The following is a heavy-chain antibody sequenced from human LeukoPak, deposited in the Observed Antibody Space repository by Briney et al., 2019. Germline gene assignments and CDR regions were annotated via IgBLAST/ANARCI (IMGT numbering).Heavy chain of an antibody. D-gene: IGHD4-17*01. J-gene: IGHJ4*02. V-gene: IGHV4-31*03. Sequence: PSETLSLTCTVSGGSISSGGYYWSWIRQHPGKGLEWIGYIYYSGSTYYNPSLKSRVTISVDTSKNQFSLKLSSVTAADTAVYYCARWYLLAVTPGPFDYWGQGTLVTVSS. CDR2: IYYSGST. CDR1: GGSISSGGYY. CDR3: ARWYLLAVTPGPFDY.